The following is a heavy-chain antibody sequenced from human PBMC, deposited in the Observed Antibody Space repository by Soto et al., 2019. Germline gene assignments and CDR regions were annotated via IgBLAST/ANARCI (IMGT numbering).Heavy chain of an antibody. Sequence: QVQLVQSGAEVKKPGASVKVSCKASGYTFTSYGISWVRQAPGQGLEWMXWISAYNGNTNYAQKLQGRVTMTTDTSTSTAYMELRSLRSDDTAVYYCARQLYYDFWSGYSPQYYFDYWGQGTLVTVSS. CDR2: ISAYNGNT. CDR3: ARQLYYDFWSGYSPQYYFDY. J-gene: IGHJ4*02. CDR1: GYTFTSYG. V-gene: IGHV1-18*01. D-gene: IGHD3-3*01.